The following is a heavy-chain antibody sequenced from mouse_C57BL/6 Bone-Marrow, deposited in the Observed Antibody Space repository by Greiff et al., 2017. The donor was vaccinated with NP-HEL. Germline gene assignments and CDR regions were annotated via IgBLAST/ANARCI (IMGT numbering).Heavy chain of an antibody. CDR1: GYTFTSYW. V-gene: IGHV1-55*01. Sequence: QVQLQQSGAELVKPGASVKMSCKASGYTFTSYWITWVKQRPGQGLEWIGDIYPGSGSTNYNEKFKSKATLTVDTSSSTAYMQLSSLTSEDSAVYYCARGVIAWFADWGQGTLVTVSA. CDR2: IYPGSGST. CDR3: ARGVIAWFAD. J-gene: IGHJ3*01.